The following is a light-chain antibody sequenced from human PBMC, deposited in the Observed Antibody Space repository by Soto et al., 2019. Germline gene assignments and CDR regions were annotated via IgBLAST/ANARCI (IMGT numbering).Light chain of an antibody. Sequence: HSALTQPASVSGSPGQSITISCTGTSSDVGSYNLVSWYQQHPGKAPKLMIYEGSKRPSGVSNRFSGSRSGNTASLTISGLLAEDEADYYCSSYAGSRTYVFGTGTKVTVL. CDR3: SSYAGSRTYV. CDR1: SSDVGSYNL. J-gene: IGLJ1*01. V-gene: IGLV2-23*01. CDR2: EGS.